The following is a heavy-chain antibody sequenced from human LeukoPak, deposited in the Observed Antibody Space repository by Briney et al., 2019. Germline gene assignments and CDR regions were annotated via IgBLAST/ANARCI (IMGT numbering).Heavy chain of an antibody. J-gene: IGHJ5*02. CDR3: ARPYYYDDRGYYHDWFDP. Sequence: GASVKVSCKTSGGTFSNFAVSWVRQAPGQGLEWMGRIIPVLRITNYAQMFQGRVTITADKSTSTVYMELSNLRSEDTAVYYCARPYYYDDRGYYHDWFDPWGQGTLVAVSS. CDR2: IIPVLRIT. CDR1: GGTFSNFA. V-gene: IGHV1-69*04. D-gene: IGHD3-22*01.